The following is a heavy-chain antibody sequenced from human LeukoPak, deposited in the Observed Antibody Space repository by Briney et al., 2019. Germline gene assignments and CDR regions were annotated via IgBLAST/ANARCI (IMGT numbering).Heavy chain of an antibody. Sequence: GGSLRLSCTVSGFTVSSKSTSWVRQAPGKGLEWVSFIYSDNTHYSDSVKGRFTISRDNSKNTLYLQMNSLRAEDTAVYYCARRAGAYSHPYDYWGQGTLVTVSS. CDR1: GFTVSSKS. D-gene: IGHD4/OR15-4a*01. J-gene: IGHJ4*02. CDR3: ARRAGAYSHPYDY. V-gene: IGHV3-53*01. CDR2: IYSDNT.